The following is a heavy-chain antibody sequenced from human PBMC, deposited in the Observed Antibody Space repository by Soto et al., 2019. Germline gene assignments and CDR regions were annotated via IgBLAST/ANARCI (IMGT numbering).Heavy chain of an antibody. CDR1: GYSFTSYW. J-gene: IGHJ4*02. Sequence: GESLKISCKGSGYSFTSYWIGWVRQMPGKGLEWMGIIYPGDSHTIYSPSFQGQVTISADTSISTAYLQWSSLKASDTAMFYCARGLTSAVNPYYLDYWGQGTLVTVSS. CDR2: IYPGDSHT. D-gene: IGHD4-4*01. CDR3: ARGLTSAVNPYYLDY. V-gene: IGHV5-51*01.